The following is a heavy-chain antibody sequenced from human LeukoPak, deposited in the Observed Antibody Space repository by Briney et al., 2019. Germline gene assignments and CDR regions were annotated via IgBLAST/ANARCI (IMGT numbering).Heavy chain of an antibody. CDR3: ARCRRWFGELYFDL. CDR2: INHSGST. J-gene: IGHJ2*01. V-gene: IGHV4-34*01. Sequence: TSETLSLTCAVCGGSFSGYYWSWIRQPPGKGLEWIGEINHSGSTNYNPSLKSRVTISVDTSKNQFSLKLSSVTAADTAVYYCARCRRWFGELYFDLWGRGTLVTVSS. CDR1: GGSFSGYY. D-gene: IGHD3-10*01.